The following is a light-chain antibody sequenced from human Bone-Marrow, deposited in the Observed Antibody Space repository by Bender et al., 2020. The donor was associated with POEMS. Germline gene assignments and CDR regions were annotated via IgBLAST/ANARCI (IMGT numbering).Light chain of an antibody. CDR2: EVT. V-gene: IGLV2-8*01. Sequence: QSALTQPPSASGSPGQSVTISCTGTRSDVGRYDYVSWYQQHPGKAPKLMIYEVTKRPSGVPDRFSGSKSGNTASLTISGLQAEDEADYYCCSYAGSSTSVVFGGGTKLTVL. CDR3: CSYAGSSTSVV. CDR1: RSDVGRYDY. J-gene: IGLJ2*01.